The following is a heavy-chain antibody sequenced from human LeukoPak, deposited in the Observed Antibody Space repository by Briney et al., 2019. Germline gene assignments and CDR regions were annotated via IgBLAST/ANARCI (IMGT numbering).Heavy chain of an antibody. J-gene: IGHJ3*01. Sequence: GGSLRLSCAAPGFTFDDYGMSWVRQAPGKGLEWVSGINWNGGSTGYADSVKGRFTISRDNAKNSLYLQMNSLRAEDTALYYCARDMRGAYGSGPAFWGQGTMVTVSS. V-gene: IGHV3-20*04. D-gene: IGHD3-10*01. CDR2: INWNGGST. CDR3: ARDMRGAYGSGPAF. CDR1: GFTFDDYG.